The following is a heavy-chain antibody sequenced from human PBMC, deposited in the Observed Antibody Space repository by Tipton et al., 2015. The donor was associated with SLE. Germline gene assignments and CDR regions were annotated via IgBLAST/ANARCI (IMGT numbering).Heavy chain of an antibody. CDR3: ARGPPPGYGDYFDY. D-gene: IGHD4-17*01. V-gene: IGHV4-59*11. CDR1: GGSISSHY. J-gene: IGHJ4*02. CDR2: IYYSGGT. Sequence: TLSLTCTVSGGSISSHYRSWIRQPPGKGLEWIGYIYYSGGTNYNPSLKSRVTISVDTSKNQFSLKLSSVTAADTAVYYCARGPPPGYGDYFDYWGQGTLVTVSS.